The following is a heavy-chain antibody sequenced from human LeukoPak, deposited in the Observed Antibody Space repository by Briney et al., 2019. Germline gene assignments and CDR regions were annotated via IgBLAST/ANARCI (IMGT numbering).Heavy chain of an antibody. J-gene: IGHJ4*02. CDR2: IKQDGSEV. V-gene: IGHV3-7*01. Sequence: GGSLRLSCAASGFTLGSSWMSWVRQAPGKGLECVANIKQDGSEVYYVESVEGRFTVSRDNAKNSLSLQMNSLRGEDTAVYYCVRALGSSSSDFWGQGTLVTVSS. CDR3: VRALGSSSSDF. D-gene: IGHD6-6*01. CDR1: GFTLGSSW.